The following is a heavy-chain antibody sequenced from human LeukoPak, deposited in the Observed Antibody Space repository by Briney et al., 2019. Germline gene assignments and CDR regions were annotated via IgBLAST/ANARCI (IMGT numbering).Heavy chain of an antibody. V-gene: IGHV3-7*01. D-gene: IGHD6-19*01. CDR1: GFTFSSFW. CDR3: ARDLHSYSSGCLRSLAC. CDR2: IKYDGSET. Sequence: PGGSLRLSCGVSGFTFSSFWMTWVRQAPGKGLEWVANIKYDGSETYYVDSVKGRFTISRDNTKKSLYLQMNSLRAEDSAVYYCARDLHSYSSGCLRSLACWGQGTLVIVSS. J-gene: IGHJ4*02.